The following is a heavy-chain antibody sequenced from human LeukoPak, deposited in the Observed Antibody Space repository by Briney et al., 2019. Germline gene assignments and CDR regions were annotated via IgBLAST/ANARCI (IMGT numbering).Heavy chain of an antibody. CDR2: INPSGGTT. Sequence: ASVNVSCKASGYTFNRYYMHWVRQAPGQGLEWMGIINPSGGTTSYAQKFQGRVTMTSDMSTSTVYMELSSLRSEDTALYYCARDDDDSSWHFWGQGTLVTVSS. D-gene: IGHD6-13*01. CDR3: ARDDDDSSWHF. CDR1: GYTFNRYY. V-gene: IGHV1-46*02. J-gene: IGHJ4*02.